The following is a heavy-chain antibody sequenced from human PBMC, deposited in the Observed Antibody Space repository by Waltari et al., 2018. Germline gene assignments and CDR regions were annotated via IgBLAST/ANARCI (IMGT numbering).Heavy chain of an antibody. J-gene: IGHJ5*02. Sequence: QVQLVESGGGVVQRGRSLRLPCAASGFTFSSYAMHWGRQAPGKGLEWVAVISYEGSNKYYADSVKGRFTISRDNSKNTLYLQMNSLRAEDTAVYYCARVDGGGYYYGSGPSWGQGTLVTVSS. CDR2: ISYEGSNK. D-gene: IGHD3-10*01. CDR3: ARVDGGGYYYGSGPS. V-gene: IGHV3-30*16. CDR1: GFTFSSYA.